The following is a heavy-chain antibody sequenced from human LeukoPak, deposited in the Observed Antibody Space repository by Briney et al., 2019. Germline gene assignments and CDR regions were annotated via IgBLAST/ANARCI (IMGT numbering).Heavy chain of an antibody. CDR2: IYYSGST. Sequence: SETLSLTCTVSGGSISSGDYYWSWIRQPPGKGLEWIGYIYYSGSTYYNPSLKSRVTISVDTSKNQFSLKLSSVTAADTAVYYCARRRYDFWSPYYFDYWGQGTLVTVSS. CDR1: GGSISSGDYY. V-gene: IGHV4-30-4*01. D-gene: IGHD3-3*01. J-gene: IGHJ4*02. CDR3: ARRRYDFWSPYYFDY.